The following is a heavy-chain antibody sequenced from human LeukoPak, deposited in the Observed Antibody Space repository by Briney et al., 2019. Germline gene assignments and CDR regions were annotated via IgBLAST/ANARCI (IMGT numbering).Heavy chain of an antibody. V-gene: IGHV3-30-3*01. CDR3: ARDALHYYDSSGYYYHHNWFDP. D-gene: IGHD3-22*01. CDR1: GFTFSSYA. Sequence: GGSLRLSCAASGFTFSSYAMHWVRQAPGKGLEWVAVMSYDGSNKYYADSVKGRFTISRDNSKNTLYLQMNSLRAEDTAVYYCARDALHYYDSSGYYYHHNWFDPWGQGTLVTVSS. CDR2: MSYDGSNK. J-gene: IGHJ5*02.